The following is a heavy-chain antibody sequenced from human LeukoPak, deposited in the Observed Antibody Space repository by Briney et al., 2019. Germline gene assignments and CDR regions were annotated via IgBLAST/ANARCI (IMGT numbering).Heavy chain of an antibody. J-gene: IGHJ4*02. CDR1: GYTFTSYY. CDR2: INPSGGTT. V-gene: IGHV1-46*01. D-gene: IGHD6-19*01. CDR3: ARDLKMGYSSGRYSWGTGSSNDY. Sequence: ASVKVSCKASGYTFTSYYMHWVRQAPGQGLEWMGLINPSGGTTRYAQKFQGRVTMTRDLSTSTDYMELSSLRSDDTAVYYCARDLKMGYSSGRYSWGTGSSNDYWGQGTLVTVSS.